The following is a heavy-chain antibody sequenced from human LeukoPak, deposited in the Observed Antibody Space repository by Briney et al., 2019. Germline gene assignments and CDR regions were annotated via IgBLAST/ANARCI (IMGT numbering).Heavy chain of an antibody. Sequence: GGSLRLSCAASGFTFSSYGMHWVRQAPGKGLEWVAVISYDGSNKYYADSVKGRFTISRDNSKNTLYLQMNSLRAEDTAVYYCAKDQGNSYGNIGSFDYWGQGTLVTVSS. CDR3: AKDQGNSYGNIGSFDY. CDR1: GFTFSSYG. J-gene: IGHJ4*02. V-gene: IGHV3-30*18. CDR2: ISYDGSNK. D-gene: IGHD5-18*01.